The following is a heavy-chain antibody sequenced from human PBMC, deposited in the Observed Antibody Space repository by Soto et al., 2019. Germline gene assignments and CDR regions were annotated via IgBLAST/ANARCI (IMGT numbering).Heavy chain of an antibody. J-gene: IGHJ6*03. CDR2: ISFDGSNR. CDR1: GFTFSSYG. V-gene: IGHV3-33*01. Sequence: QVQLVESGGGVVQPGRSLRLSCAASGFTFSSYGMHWVRQAPGKGLEWVAIISFDGSNRYYADSVKGRFTISRDSSKNTVYLQVNSLRAEDTAVYYCVRGAGLSQYNYYINVWGKGTTVTVSS. CDR3: VRGAGLSQYNYYINV. D-gene: IGHD6-19*01.